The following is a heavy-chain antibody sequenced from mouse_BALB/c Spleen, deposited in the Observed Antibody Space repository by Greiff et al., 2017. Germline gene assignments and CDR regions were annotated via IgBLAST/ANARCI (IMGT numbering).Heavy chain of an antibody. J-gene: IGHJ2*01. CDR1: GCSFTGYY. D-gene: IGHD2-1*01. CDR2: INPYNGAT. V-gene: IGHV1-31*01. Sequence: VQLQQSGPELVKPGASVKISCKASGCSFTGYYMHWVKQSHVKSLEWIGRINPYNGATSYNQNFKDKASLTVDKSSSTAYMELHSLTSEDSAVYYCAREVGNYIFDYWGQGTTLTVSS. CDR3: AREVGNYIFDY.